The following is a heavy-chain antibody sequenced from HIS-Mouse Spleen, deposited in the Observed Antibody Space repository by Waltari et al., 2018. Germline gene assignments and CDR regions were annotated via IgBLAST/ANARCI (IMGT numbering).Heavy chain of an antibody. CDR3: AREGYDFWSGYYYFDY. CDR1: GGSISSYY. V-gene: IGHV4-59*01. D-gene: IGHD3-3*01. J-gene: IGHJ4*02. CDR2: IYYSGST. Sequence: QVQLQESGPGLVKPSETLSLTCTVSGGSISSYYWSRIRQPPGKGLEWIGYIYYSGSTNYNPSLKSRVTISVDTSKNQFSLKLSSVTAADTAVYYCAREGYDFWSGYYYFDYWGQGTLVTVSS.